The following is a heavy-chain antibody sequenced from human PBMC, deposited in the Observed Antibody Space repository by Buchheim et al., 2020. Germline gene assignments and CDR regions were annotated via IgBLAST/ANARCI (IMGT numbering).Heavy chain of an antibody. V-gene: IGHV3-48*03. Sequence: EVQLVESGGGLVQPGGSLRLSCAASRFTFTNYEMNWVRQAPGKGLEWISYISSSGNTIYYADSVKGRFTISRDSAKNSLYLQMNSLRAEDTAVYYCTRETYYCSDISCYRWFDPWGQGTL. CDR3: TRETYYCSDISCYRWFDP. CDR2: ISSSGNTI. J-gene: IGHJ5*02. D-gene: IGHD2-2*01. CDR1: RFTFTNYE.